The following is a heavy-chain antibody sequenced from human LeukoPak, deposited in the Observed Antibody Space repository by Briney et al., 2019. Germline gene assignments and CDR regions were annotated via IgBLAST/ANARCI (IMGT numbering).Heavy chain of an antibody. Sequence: GGSLRLSCAASGFTLSTCGMHWVRQAPGKGLEWVAMISHDGNSKQYADFAKGRFTISRDNSKNTLYLEMNSLRTEDTAVYHCAKDLYDNDWYNYFDPWGQGALVTVSS. CDR1: GFTLSTCG. V-gene: IGHV3-30*18. J-gene: IGHJ5*02. CDR3: AKDLYDNDWYNYFDP. D-gene: IGHD5-24*01. CDR2: ISHDGNSK.